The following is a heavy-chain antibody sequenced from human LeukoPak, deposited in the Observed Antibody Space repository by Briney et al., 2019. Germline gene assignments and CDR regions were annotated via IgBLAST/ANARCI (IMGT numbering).Heavy chain of an antibody. Sequence: SETLSLTCTVSGDSIRGYYWSWIRQPPGKGRESIRHISNSGSTNYNPSLKGRVTMAIDMSKNQFSLRVNSVTAADTAVYYCARHDSSGFYYFDCWGQGALVTVSS. D-gene: IGHD6-6*01. CDR3: ARHDSSGFYYFDC. V-gene: IGHV4-59*08. CDR1: GDSIRGYY. J-gene: IGHJ4*02. CDR2: ISNSGST.